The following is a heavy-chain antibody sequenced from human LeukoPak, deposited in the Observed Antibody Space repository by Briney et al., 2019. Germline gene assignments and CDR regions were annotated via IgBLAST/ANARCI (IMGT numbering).Heavy chain of an antibody. CDR1: GFTFSSYA. J-gene: IGHJ4*02. V-gene: IGHV3-23*01. D-gene: IGHD4-11*01. CDR3: ADSNYWYPVDY. Sequence: GGSLRLSCAASGFTFSSYAMSWVRQAPGKGLEWVPTISGNGGSTYYADSVKGRFTISRDNSKNTLYLQLNSLRAEDTAIYYCADSNYWYPVDYWGQGTQVTVSS. CDR2: ISGNGGST.